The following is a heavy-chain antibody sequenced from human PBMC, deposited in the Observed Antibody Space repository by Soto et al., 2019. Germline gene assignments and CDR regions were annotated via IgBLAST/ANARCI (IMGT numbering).Heavy chain of an antibody. Sequence: VQLLESGGGLEQPGGSLRLSCAASGFTFSAFAMNWVRQAPGKGLEWVSAITGSGGSTYYVDSVKGRFTISRDNSKNPLHLQMNSLRAEDSAVYYCAKLSGYDYYYYIDVWGKGTTVTVSS. J-gene: IGHJ6*03. CDR1: GFTFSAFA. CDR3: AKLSGYDYYYYIDV. D-gene: IGHD1-26*01. V-gene: IGHV3-23*01. CDR2: ITGSGGST.